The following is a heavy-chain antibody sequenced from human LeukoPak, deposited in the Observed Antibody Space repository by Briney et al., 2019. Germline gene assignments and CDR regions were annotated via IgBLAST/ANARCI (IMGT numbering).Heavy chain of an antibody. V-gene: IGHV3-48*03. CDR2: ISSSGSTI. Sequence: GGSLRLSCAASGFTFSSFEMSWVRQAPGKGLEWVSYISSSGSTIYYADSVKGRFTVSRDNAKNSLDLQMNSLRAEDTAVYYCARDPVPTDYWGQGTLVTVFS. D-gene: IGHD6-19*01. CDR3: ARDPVPTDY. CDR1: GFTFSSFE. J-gene: IGHJ4*02.